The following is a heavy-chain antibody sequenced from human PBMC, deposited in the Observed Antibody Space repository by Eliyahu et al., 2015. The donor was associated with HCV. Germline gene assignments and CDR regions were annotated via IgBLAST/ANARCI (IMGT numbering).Heavy chain of an antibody. V-gene: IGHV3-23*01. J-gene: IGHJ4*02. Sequence: YAMSWVRQAPGKGLEWVSAISGSGGSTYYADSVKGRFTISRDNSKNTLYLQMNSLRAEDTAVYYCANSLTVTTISCDYWGQGTLVTVSS. CDR2: ISGSGGST. D-gene: IGHD4-17*01. CDR3: ANSLTVTTISCDY. CDR1: YA.